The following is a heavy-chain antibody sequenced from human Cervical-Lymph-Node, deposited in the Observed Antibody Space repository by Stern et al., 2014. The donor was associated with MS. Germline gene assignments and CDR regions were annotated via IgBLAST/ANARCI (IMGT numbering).Heavy chain of an antibody. V-gene: IGHV2-5*02. D-gene: IGHD5-18*01. CDR3: AHRQYSGWFDP. CDR2: IYWDDDK. J-gene: IGHJ5*02. Sequence: QVTLRESGPTLVKPTQTLTLTCTFSGFSLRTSGVAVGWIRQPPGKALEWLALIYWDDDKRYSASLKSRLTITKDTPKNQVVLTMTNMDPVDTATYYCAHRQYSGWFDPWGQGTLVTVSS. CDR1: GFSLRTSGVA.